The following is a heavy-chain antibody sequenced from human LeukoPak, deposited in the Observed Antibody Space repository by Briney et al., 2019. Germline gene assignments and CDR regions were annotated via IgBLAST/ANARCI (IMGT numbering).Heavy chain of an antibody. Sequence: GGSLRLSCTASKFTFSNYALSWVRQAPGKGLEWVSAISGSGEHTYYADSVKGRFTISRDNSKSTLYLQMNSLRAEDTAVYYCARDVLVVVAATSDSYGMDVWGQGTTVTVSS. V-gene: IGHV3-23*01. D-gene: IGHD2-15*01. CDR3: ARDVLVVVAATSDSYGMDV. CDR2: ISGSGEHT. J-gene: IGHJ6*02. CDR1: KFTFSNYA.